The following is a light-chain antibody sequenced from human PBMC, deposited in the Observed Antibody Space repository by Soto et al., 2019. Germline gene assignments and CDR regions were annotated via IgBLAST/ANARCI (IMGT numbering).Light chain of an antibody. J-gene: IGKJ1*01. CDR2: GAS. V-gene: IGKV3-15*01. CDR3: QQYDNWPET. Sequence: EIVMTQSPATLSVSPGERATLSCRASQSVRSNLAWYQQKPGQVPRLLMYGASTRATGIPARFSGSGSGTEFTLTISSLQSEDFAVYYCQQYDNWPETFGQGTKVDIK. CDR1: QSVRSN.